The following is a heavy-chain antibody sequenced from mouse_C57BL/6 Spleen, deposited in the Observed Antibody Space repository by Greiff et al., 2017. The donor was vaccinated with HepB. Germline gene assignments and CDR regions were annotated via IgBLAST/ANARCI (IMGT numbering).Heavy chain of an antibody. V-gene: IGHV3-1*01. D-gene: IGHD2-4*01. CDR2: ISYSGST. Sequence: VQLKQSGPGMVKPSQSLSLTCTVTGYSITSGYDWHWIRHFPGNKLEWMGYISYSGSTNYNPSLKSRISITHDTSKNHFFLKLNSVTTEDTATYYWARERLYYDYDRYFDVWGTGTTVTVSS. CDR1: GYSITSGYD. J-gene: IGHJ1*03. CDR3: ARERLYYDYDRYFDV.